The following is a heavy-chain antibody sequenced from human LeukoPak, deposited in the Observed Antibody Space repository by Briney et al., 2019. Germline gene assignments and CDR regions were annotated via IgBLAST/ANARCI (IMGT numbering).Heavy chain of an antibody. CDR2: ICTSGST. CDR1: GGSISSYY. J-gene: IGHJ6*03. CDR3: ARLGIPKVYYYMDV. D-gene: IGHD2-21*01. V-gene: IGHV4-4*09. Sequence: SETLSLTCTVSGGSISSYYWSWIRQPPGKGLEWIGYICTSGSTNYNPSLKSRVTISVDTSKNQFSLKLSSVTAADTAVYYCARLGIPKVYYYMDVWGKGTTVTVSS.